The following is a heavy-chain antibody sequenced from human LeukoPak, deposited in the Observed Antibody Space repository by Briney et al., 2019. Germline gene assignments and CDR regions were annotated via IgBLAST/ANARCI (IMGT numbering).Heavy chain of an antibody. Sequence: SETLSLTCAVFGGSISSSNWWSWVRQPPGKGLEWIGEIYHSGSTNYNPSLKSRVTISVDTSKNQFSLKLSSVTAADTAVYYCARLGSYYDILTGPGTDWFDPWGQGTLVTVSS. D-gene: IGHD3-9*01. V-gene: IGHV4-4*02. J-gene: IGHJ5*02. CDR1: GGSISSSNW. CDR2: IYHSGST. CDR3: ARLGSYYDILTGPGTDWFDP.